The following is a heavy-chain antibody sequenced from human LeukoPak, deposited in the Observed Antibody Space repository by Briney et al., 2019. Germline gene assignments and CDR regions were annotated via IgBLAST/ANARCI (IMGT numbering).Heavy chain of an antibody. Sequence: KPSETLSLTCAVYGGSFSGYYWSWIRQPPGKGLECIGEINHSGSTNYNPSLKSRVTISVDTSKNQFSLKLSSVPAADTAVYYCARAFSGYYLVDYWGQGTLVTVSS. D-gene: IGHD3-22*01. CDR1: GGSFSGYY. V-gene: IGHV4-34*01. J-gene: IGHJ4*02. CDR3: ARAFSGYYLVDY. CDR2: INHSGST.